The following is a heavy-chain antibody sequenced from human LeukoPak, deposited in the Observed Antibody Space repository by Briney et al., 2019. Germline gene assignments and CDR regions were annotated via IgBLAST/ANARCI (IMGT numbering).Heavy chain of an antibody. V-gene: IGHV3-30-3*01. CDR1: GFTFSSYA. D-gene: IGHD2-2*01. CDR3: ARVRYCSSTSCP. Sequence: GRSLRLSCAASGFTFSSYAMHWVRQAPGKGLEWVAVISYDGSNKYYADSVKGRFTISRDNSKNTLYLQMNSLRAEDTAVYYCARVRYCSSTSCPWGQGTLVTVSS. CDR2: ISYDGSNK. J-gene: IGHJ5*02.